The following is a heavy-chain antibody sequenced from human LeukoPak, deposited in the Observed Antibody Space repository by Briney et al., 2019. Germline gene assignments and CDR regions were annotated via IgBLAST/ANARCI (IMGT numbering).Heavy chain of an antibody. V-gene: IGHV4-59*01. J-gene: IGHJ6*03. Sequence: SETLSLTCTVSGGSISPYYWSWLRQPPGKGLEWIGYIYYSGSTNYNPSLKSRVTISVDTSKNQFSLKLSSVTAADTAVYYCARAFYPGYYSYMAVWGKGTTVTVSS. CDR2: IYYSGST. CDR3: ARAFYPGYYSYMAV. D-gene: IGHD3-3*02. CDR1: GGSISPYY.